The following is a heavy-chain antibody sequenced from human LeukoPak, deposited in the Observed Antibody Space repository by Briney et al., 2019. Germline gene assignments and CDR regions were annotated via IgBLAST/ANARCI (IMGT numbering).Heavy chain of an antibody. CDR2: IRYDGSNK. D-gene: IGHD2-2*01. CDR1: GFTFSSYG. J-gene: IGHJ4*02. Sequence: GGSLRLSCAASGFTFSSYGMHWVRQAPGKGLERVAFIRYDGSNKYYADSVKGRFTISRDNSKNTLYLQMNSLRAEDTAVYYCAKSRVPAARMDVFDYWGQGTLVTVSS. CDR3: AKSRVPAARMDVFDY. V-gene: IGHV3-30*02.